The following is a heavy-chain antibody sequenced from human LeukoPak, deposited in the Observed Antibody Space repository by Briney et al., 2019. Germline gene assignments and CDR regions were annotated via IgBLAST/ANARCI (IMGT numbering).Heavy chain of an antibody. Sequence: GGSLRLSCAASGFTFSTYSMNWVRQAPGKGLEWVSSISSSSSYIYYADSVKGRFTISRDNAKNSLYLQMNSLRAEDTAVYYCATCPVTSGRCRLFDIXGQGTMVTVSS. CDR2: ISSSSSYI. D-gene: IGHD2-21*02. CDR1: GFTFSTYS. V-gene: IGHV3-21*01. J-gene: IGHJ3*02. CDR3: ATCPVTSGRCRLFDI.